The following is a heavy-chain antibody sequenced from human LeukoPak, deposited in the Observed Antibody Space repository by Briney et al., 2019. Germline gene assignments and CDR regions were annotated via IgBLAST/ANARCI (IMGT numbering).Heavy chain of an antibody. CDR3: ARDHNYYDSSGYSDY. CDR2: INPNSGGT. CDR1: GYTFTGYY. Sequence: GASVKVSCKASGYTFTGYYMHWVRQAPGQGLEWMGWINPNSGGTNYAQKFQGGVTMTRDTSISTAYMELSRLRSDDTAVYYCARDHNYYDSSGYSDYWGQGTLVTVSS. V-gene: IGHV1-2*02. J-gene: IGHJ4*02. D-gene: IGHD3-22*01.